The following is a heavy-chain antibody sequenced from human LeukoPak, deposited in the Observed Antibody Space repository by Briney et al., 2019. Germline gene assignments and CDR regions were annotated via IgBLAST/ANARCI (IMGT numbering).Heavy chain of an antibody. J-gene: IGHJ4*02. D-gene: IGHD5-18*01. V-gene: IGHV3-30*03. Sequence: GGSLRLSCVASGFTFSSYSMSWVRQAPGKGLEWVAVISYDGSKKSSAESVKGRFTISRDNSKNTLYLQMNSLRPEDTAVYFCARANGQLWTTPDYWGQGTLVTISS. CDR2: ISYDGSKK. CDR3: ARANGQLWTTPDY. CDR1: GFTFSSYS.